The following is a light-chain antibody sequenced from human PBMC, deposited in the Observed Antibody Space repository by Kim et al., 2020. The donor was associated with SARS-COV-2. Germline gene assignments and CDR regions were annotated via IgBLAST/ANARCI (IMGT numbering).Light chain of an antibody. CDR2: RNK. V-gene: IGLV1-47*01. CDR3: AAWDDSLSGVV. CDR1: SSNIECND. J-gene: IGLJ2*01. Sequence: RVSITCSGSSSNIECNDEDGCQQLPRPDPKHLLYRNKQRPSGVPDRFSGSKSGTSASVAISGLRSEDEADDYCAAWDDSLSGVVFGGGTQLTVL.